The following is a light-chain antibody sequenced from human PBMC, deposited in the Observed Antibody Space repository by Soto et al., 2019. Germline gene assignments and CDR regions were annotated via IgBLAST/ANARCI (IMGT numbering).Light chain of an antibody. CDR3: QQYNSYPT. CDR2: AAS. CDR1: QAIRVD. V-gene: IGKV1-17*01. J-gene: IGKJ5*01. Sequence: IQMTQSPSSLSASVGDRVTITCRASQAIRVDLAWYQQKPGKAPKLLIYAASSLQSGVPSRFSGSGSGTEFTLTISSLQPDDFATYYCQQYNSYPTFGQGTRLEIK.